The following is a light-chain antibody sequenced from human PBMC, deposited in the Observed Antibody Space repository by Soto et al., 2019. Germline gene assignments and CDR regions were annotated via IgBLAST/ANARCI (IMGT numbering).Light chain of an antibody. CDR1: SSDVGGYTY. V-gene: IGLV2-14*01. CDR3: SSYTSSGLYV. Sequence: QSALTQHASVYGFLGHSITISCTGTSSDVGGYTYVSWSQQHPGKAPKRMIYDVISRPSGVSDRFSGSKSGYTASLTISGLHAEDEADYYCSSYTSSGLYVFGTGTKLTVL. CDR2: DVI. J-gene: IGLJ1*01.